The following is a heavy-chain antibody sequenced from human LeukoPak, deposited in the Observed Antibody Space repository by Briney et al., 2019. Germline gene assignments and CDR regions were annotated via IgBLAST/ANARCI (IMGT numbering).Heavy chain of an antibody. Sequence: PGGSLRLSCAPSGVSLSNYALDWVRRAPGKGLEWVAAISSDGSKTYYTDSVKGRFTISRDGPSDTLSLQMDSLRAEDTARYYCATSTTVAGTFWFDPWDQGTLVIVSS. CDR1: GVSLSNYA. D-gene: IGHD6-19*01. V-gene: IGHV3-30*04. CDR3: ATSTTVAGTFWFDP. CDR2: ISSDGSKT. J-gene: IGHJ5*02.